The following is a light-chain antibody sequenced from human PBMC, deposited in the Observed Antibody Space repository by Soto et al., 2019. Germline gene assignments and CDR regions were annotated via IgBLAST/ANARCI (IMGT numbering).Light chain of an antibody. CDR3: QQYVTTPRT. Sequence: EIVLTQSQGILSLSPGARATLSCRASQTVAYTSLAWYQQRPGQAPRLLIYGTSTRATGTPDRFIGSGSGTAFTLTISRLEPEDFAVYYCQQYVTTPRTFGQGTKVE. J-gene: IGKJ1*01. V-gene: IGKV3-20*01. CDR1: QTVAYTS. CDR2: GTS.